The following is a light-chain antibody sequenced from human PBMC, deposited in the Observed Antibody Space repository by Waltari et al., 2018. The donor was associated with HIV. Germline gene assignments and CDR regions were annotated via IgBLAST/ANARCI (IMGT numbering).Light chain of an antibody. CDR3: AAWDDSLNGVA. V-gene: IGLV1-44*01. J-gene: IGLJ2*01. Sequence: QSVLTQPPSASGTTGPRVTISCSGSSSHMRCNAVTWYQQLPGTAPKLLIYSNNQRPSGVPDRFSGSKSGTSASLAISGLQSEDEADYSCAAWDDSLNGVAFGGGTKLTVL. CDR1: SSHMRCNA. CDR2: SNN.